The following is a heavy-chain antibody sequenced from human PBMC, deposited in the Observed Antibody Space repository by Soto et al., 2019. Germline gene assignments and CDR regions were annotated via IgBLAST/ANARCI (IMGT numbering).Heavy chain of an antibody. Sequence: QVQLVQSGAEVKKPGASVKVSCKASGYTFTGYYMHWVRQAPGQGLEWMGWINPNSGSTNYAQKFQGRVTMTRDTSISTAYMELSRLRSDDTAVYYCASDERGYQLLLSFRGMDVWGQGTTVTVSS. V-gene: IGHV1-2*02. CDR1: GYTFTGYY. CDR3: ASDERGYQLLLSFRGMDV. J-gene: IGHJ6*02. CDR2: INPNSGST. D-gene: IGHD2-2*01.